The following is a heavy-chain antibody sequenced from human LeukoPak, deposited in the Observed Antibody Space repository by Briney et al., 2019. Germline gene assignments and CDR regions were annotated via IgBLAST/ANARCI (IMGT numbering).Heavy chain of an antibody. V-gene: IGHV3-21*01. CDR2: ITSNGSQT. D-gene: IGHD6-19*01. CDR3: ARVSFTSAWSFDY. Sequence: GGSLRLSCVGSGFTFSRSSMNWVRQAPGKGLEWVSSITSNGSQTYYADALKGRFIISRDNVKNSLYLQIDGLRAEDTAVYFCARVSFTSAWSFDYWGPGTLVTVSS. J-gene: IGHJ4*02. CDR1: GFTFSRSS.